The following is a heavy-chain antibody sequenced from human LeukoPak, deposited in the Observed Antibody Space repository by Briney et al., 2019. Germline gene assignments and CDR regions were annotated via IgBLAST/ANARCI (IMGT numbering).Heavy chain of an antibody. D-gene: IGHD2-15*01. CDR1: GGSISSYY. J-gene: IGHJ6*03. Sequence: PSETLSLTCTVSGGSISSYYWSWIRQPPGKGLEWIGYIYYSGSTNYNPSLKSRVTISVDTSKNQFSLKLSSVTAADTAVYYCARDLGGPMDVWGEGTTVTVSS. V-gene: IGHV4-59*01. CDR2: IYYSGST. CDR3: ARDLGGPMDV.